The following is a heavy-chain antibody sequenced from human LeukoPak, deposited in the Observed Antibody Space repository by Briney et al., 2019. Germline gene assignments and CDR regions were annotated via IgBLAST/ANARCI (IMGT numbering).Heavy chain of an antibody. V-gene: IGHV3-30-3*01. CDR2: ISYDGSDK. CDR3: ASALTSSYDSSGYPDYFDY. J-gene: IGHJ4*02. D-gene: IGHD3-22*01. Sequence: GGSLRLSCAASGSTFSSYAMHWVRQAPGKGLEWVAVISYDGSDKYYADSVKGRFTISRDNSKNTLYLHMNSLRAEDTAVYYCASALTSSYDSSGYPDYFDYWGQGTLVTVSS. CDR1: GSTFSSYA.